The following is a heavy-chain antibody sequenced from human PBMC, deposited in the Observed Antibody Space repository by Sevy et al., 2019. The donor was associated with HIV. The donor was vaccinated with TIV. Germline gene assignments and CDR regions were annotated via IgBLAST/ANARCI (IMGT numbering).Heavy chain of an antibody. Sequence: GGSLRLSCAASGFSFSQYSMNWVRQAPGKGLEWLSYISGTSGTIYYADSVKGRFTISRDNAKNSVYLQMNSLRDEDTAVYYCARVGLYYDASYCDYWGQGALVTVSS. D-gene: IGHD3-22*01. V-gene: IGHV3-48*02. J-gene: IGHJ4*02. CDR1: GFSFSQYS. CDR2: ISGTSGTI. CDR3: ARVGLYYDASYCDY.